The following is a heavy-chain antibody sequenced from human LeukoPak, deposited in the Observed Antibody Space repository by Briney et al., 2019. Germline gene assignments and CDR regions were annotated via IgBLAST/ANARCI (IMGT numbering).Heavy chain of an antibody. D-gene: IGHD1-26*01. CDR1: GGSISSYY. J-gene: IGHJ4*02. Sequence: WETLSLTCTVSGGSISSYYWSWIRQPPGKGLEWIGYIYYSGSTNYNPSLKSRVTISVDTSKNQFSLKLSSVTAADTAVYYCARTGKGGSYLGRAETLYFDYWGQGTLVTVSS. V-gene: IGHV4-59*01. CDR3: ARTGKGGSYLGRAETLYFDY. CDR2: IYYSGST.